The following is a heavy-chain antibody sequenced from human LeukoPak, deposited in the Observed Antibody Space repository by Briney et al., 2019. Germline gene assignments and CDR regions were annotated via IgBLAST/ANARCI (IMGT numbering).Heavy chain of an antibody. J-gene: IGHJ4*02. CDR1: GGSFSGYY. D-gene: IGHD5-24*01. CDR2: INHSGST. V-gene: IGHV4-34*01. Sequence: PSETLSLTCAVYGGSFSGYYWSWIRQPPGKGLEWIGEINHSGSTNYNPSLKSRVTISVDTSKNQFSLKVISVTAADTAVFYCAARRDGYSQFDYWGQGTLVTVSS. CDR3: AARRDGYSQFDY.